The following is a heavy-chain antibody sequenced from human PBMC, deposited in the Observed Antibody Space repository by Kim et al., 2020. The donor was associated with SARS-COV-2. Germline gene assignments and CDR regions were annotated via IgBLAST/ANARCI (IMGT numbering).Heavy chain of an antibody. V-gene: IGHV3-30-3*01. CDR2: ISYDGSNK. D-gene: IGHD3-3*02. CDR1: GFTFSSYA. J-gene: IGHJ6*02. CDR3: ARDSIFGVVIMAYYYYGMDV. Sequence: GGSLRLSCAASGFTFSSYAMHWVRQAPGKGLEWVAVISYDGSNKYYADSVKGRFTISRDNSKNTLYLQMNSLRAEDTAVYYCARDSIFGVVIMAYYYYGMDVWGQGTTVTVSS.